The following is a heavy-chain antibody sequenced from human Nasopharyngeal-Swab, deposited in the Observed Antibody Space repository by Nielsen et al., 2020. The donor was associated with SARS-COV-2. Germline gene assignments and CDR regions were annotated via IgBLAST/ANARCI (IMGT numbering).Heavy chain of an antibody. Sequence: ASVKVSCKASGYTFTSYGISWARQAPGQGLEWMGWINAGNGNTKYSQKFQGRVTITRDTSASTAYMELSSLRSEDTAVYYCARVDSSGWLFDYWGQGTLVTVSS. D-gene: IGHD6-19*01. CDR1: GYTFTSYG. V-gene: IGHV1-3*01. J-gene: IGHJ4*02. CDR2: INAGNGNT. CDR3: ARVDSSGWLFDY.